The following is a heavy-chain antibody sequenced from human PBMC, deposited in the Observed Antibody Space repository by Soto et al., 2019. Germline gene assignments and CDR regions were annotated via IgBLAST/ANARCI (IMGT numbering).Heavy chain of an antibody. J-gene: IGHJ4*02. D-gene: IGHD1-26*01. CDR1: GFTFSSYA. CDR3: AKWLGSKPPHLYYFDY. CDR2: ISGSGGST. V-gene: IGHV3-23*01. Sequence: EVQLLESGGGLVQPGGSLRLSCAASGFTFSSYAMSWVRQAPGKGLEWVSAISGSGGSTYYADSVKGRFTISRDNSKNTLYLQMNSLRAEDTAVYYCAKWLGSKPPHLYYFDYWGQGTLVTVSS.